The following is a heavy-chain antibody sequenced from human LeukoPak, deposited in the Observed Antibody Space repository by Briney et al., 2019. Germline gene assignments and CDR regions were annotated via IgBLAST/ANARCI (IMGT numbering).Heavy chain of an antibody. J-gene: IGHJ6*02. CDR3: ARLRYCSSTSCRSYYYYGMDV. CDR1: GYSFTSYW. Sequence: GESLKISCKGSGYSFTSYWIGWVRQMPGKGLEWMGIIYPGDSDTRYSPSFQGQVTISADKSISTAYLRWSSLKASDTAMYYCARLRYCSSTSCRSYYYYGMDVWGQGTTVTVSS. D-gene: IGHD2-2*01. CDR2: IYPGDSDT. V-gene: IGHV5-51*01.